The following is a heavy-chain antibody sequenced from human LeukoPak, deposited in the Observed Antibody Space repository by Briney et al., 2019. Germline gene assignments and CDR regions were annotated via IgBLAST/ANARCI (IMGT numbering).Heavy chain of an antibody. Sequence: SETLSLTCAVYGGSFSTYYWSWIRQPPGKGLEWIREINHSGSTNYNPSLKSRVTISVDTSKNQFSLKLSSVTAADTAVYYCARTYDTSGYYYAFDYWGQGTLVTVSS. CDR2: INHSGST. CDR1: GGSFSTYY. V-gene: IGHV4-34*01. CDR3: ARTYDTSGYYYAFDY. J-gene: IGHJ4*02. D-gene: IGHD3-22*01.